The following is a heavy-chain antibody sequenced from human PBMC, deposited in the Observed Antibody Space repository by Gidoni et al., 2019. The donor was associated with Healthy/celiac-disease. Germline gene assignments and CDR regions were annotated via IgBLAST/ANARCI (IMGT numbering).Heavy chain of an antibody. CDR1: GFTFSSYG. D-gene: IGHD3-22*01. Sequence: QVQLVESGGGVVQPGGSLRRSCAASGFTFSSYGMHLVRPAPGKGLEWVAVIWYDGSNKYDADSVKGRFTISRDNSKNTLYLQMNSLRAEDTAVYYCAREGHTESGYDSSGYYYDYYYYGMDVWGQGTTVTVSS. J-gene: IGHJ6*02. CDR3: AREGHTESGYDSSGYYYDYYYYGMDV. V-gene: IGHV3-33*01. CDR2: IWYDGSNK.